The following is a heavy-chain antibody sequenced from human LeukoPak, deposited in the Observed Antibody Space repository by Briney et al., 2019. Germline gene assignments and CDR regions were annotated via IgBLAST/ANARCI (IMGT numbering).Heavy chain of an antibody. CDR2: VSPVDSNA. CDR1: GYTFTNYW. D-gene: IGHD1-20*01. CDR3: ARFNNRDADY. J-gene: IGHJ4*02. Sequence: GESLKISCRGSGYTFTNYWIGWVRQMPGKGLEWMGVVSPVDSNAKYSPSFQGQVTISADKSINTAYLQWSSLKASDTAMYYCARFNNRDADYWGQGTLVTVSS. V-gene: IGHV5-51*01.